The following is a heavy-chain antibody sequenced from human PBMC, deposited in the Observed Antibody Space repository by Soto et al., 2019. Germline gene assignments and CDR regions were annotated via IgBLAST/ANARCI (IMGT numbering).Heavy chain of an antibody. Sequence: GTLSLTCAVSGGSISSSNWWSWVRQPPGKGLEWIGEIYHSGSTNYNPSLKSRVTISVDKSKNQFSLKLSSVTAADTAVYYCARGEEAVAGDDAFDIWGQGTMVTVSS. J-gene: IGHJ3*02. CDR3: ARGEEAVAGDDAFDI. CDR2: IYHSGST. CDR1: GGSISSSNW. V-gene: IGHV4-4*02. D-gene: IGHD6-19*01.